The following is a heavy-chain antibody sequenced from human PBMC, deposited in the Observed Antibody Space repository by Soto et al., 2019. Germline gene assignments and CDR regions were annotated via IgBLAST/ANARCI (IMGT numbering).Heavy chain of an antibody. D-gene: IGHD1-26*01. J-gene: IGHJ5*02. CDR2: ISSGSAYI. CDR3: TRDEGGSYDSWFNP. V-gene: IGHV3-21*01. CDR1: TFSSYS. Sequence: EVQLVESGGGLVKPGESLRLSCTFTFSSYSLNWVRQAPGKGLEWVSSISSGSAYIKYADSVKGRFTISRDNANNLLYLQMRSLRVDDAAVYYGTRDEGGSYDSWFNPWGQGTLVTVSS.